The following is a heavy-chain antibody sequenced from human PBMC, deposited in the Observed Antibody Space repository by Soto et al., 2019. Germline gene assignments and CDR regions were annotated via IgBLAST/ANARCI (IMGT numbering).Heavy chain of an antibody. CDR1: GFTFTTYA. Sequence: EVQLLESGGGLVQPGGSLRLSCAASGFTFTTYAMNWVRQAPGKGLEWVSTVSGSGGSTYHADSVKGRFTGSRDNSKNTLYLQMNSLRTEDTAVYYCAKQTPNAGSTVWGQGTTVTVSS. CDR2: VSGSGGST. D-gene: IGHD2-2*01. CDR3: AKQTPNAGSTV. J-gene: IGHJ6*02. V-gene: IGHV3-23*01.